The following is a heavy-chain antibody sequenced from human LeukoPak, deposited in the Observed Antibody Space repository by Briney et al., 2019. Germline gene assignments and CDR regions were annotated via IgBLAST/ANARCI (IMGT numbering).Heavy chain of an antibody. CDR1: GFTVSSNY. V-gene: IGHV3-53*01. Sequence: GGSLRLSCAASGFTVSSNYMSWVRQAPGKGLEWVSVIYSGGSTYYADSVKGRFTISRDNSKNTLYLQMNSLRAEDTAVYYCARDKATSGMDVWGQGTTVTVSS. CDR2: IYSGGST. J-gene: IGHJ6*02. CDR3: ARDKATSGMDV.